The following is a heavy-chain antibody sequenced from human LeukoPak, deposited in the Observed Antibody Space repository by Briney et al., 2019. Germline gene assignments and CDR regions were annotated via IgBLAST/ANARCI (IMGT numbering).Heavy chain of an antibody. CDR1: GCTVSSNY. V-gene: IGHV3-53*01. CDR3: AREVFRSGWALLDY. D-gene: IGHD6-19*01. J-gene: IGHJ4*02. CDR2: IYSGGDT. Sequence: PGGSLRLSCAASGCTVSSNYMSWVRQAPGKGLEWVSVIYSGGDTYYADSVKGRFTISRDNSKNTLYLQMNSLRAEDTALYYCAREVFRSGWALLDYWGQGTLVTVSS.